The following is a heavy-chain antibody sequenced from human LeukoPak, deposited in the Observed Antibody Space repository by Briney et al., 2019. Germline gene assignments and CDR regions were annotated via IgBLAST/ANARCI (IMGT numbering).Heavy chain of an antibody. CDR3: ARGMLVGGAFDI. Sequence: SETLSLTCTVSGGSISSYYWSWIRQPPGKGLEWIGYIYYSGSTNYNPSLKSRVTISVDTSKNQFSLKLSSVTAADTAVYYCARGMLVGGAFDIWGQGTMVTVSS. D-gene: IGHD1-26*01. J-gene: IGHJ3*02. CDR2: IYYSGST. CDR1: GGSISSYY. V-gene: IGHV4-59*01.